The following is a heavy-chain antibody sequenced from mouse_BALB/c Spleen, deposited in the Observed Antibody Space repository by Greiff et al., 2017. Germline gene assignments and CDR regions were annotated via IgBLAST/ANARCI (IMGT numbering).Heavy chain of an antibody. CDR2: IDPSDSET. CDR1: GYTFTSYW. Sequence: QVQLQQPGAELVKPGAPVKLSCKASGYTFTSYWMNWVKQRPGRGLEWIGRIDPSDSETHYNQKFKDQATLTVDKSSSTAYIQLSSLTSEDSAVYYCARKKEPMNYFDYWGQGTTLTVSS. D-gene: IGHD6-5*01. CDR3: ARKKEPMNYFDY. V-gene: IGHV1-69*02. J-gene: IGHJ2*01.